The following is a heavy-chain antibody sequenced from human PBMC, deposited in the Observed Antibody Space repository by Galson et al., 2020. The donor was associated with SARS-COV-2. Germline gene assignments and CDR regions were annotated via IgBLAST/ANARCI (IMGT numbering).Heavy chain of an antibody. Sequence: ASVKVSCKASGYTFTSYGISWVRQAPGQGLEWMGWISAYNGNTNYAQKLQGRVTMTTDTSTSTAYMELRSLRSDDTAVYYCARDWEVGAATSYYYYYYGMDVWGQGTTVTVSS. D-gene: IGHD1-26*01. CDR2: ISAYNGNT. V-gene: IGHV1-18*01. CDR3: ARDWEVGAATSYYYYYYGMDV. CDR1: GYTFTSYG. J-gene: IGHJ6*02.